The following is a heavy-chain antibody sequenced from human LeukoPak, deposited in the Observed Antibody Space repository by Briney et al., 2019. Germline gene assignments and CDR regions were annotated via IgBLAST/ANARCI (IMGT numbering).Heavy chain of an antibody. CDR2: IIPIFGTA. V-gene: IGHV1-69*05. D-gene: IGHD4-23*01. Sequence: GASVKVSCKASGGTFSSYAISWVRPAPGQGLEWMGGIIPIFGTANYAQKFQGRVTITTDESTSTAYMELSSLRSEDTAVYYCARGIGGRHYGGDLFDYWGQGTLVTVSS. J-gene: IGHJ4*02. CDR1: GGTFSSYA. CDR3: ARGIGGRHYGGDLFDY.